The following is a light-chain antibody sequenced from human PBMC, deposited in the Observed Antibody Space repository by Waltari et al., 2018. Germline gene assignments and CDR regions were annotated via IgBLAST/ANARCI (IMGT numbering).Light chain of an antibody. CDR3: SSYAGRDNLL. J-gene: IGLJ2*01. Sequence: QSALTQLPSASGSPGQSVTLSCSGTSTDLTTYHYVSWYQHHPGRAPNLLIYEVSKRPSGVPDRFSGSKSGNTASLTVSGLQTEDEAVYYCSSYAGRDNLLFGGGTKLTVL. V-gene: IGLV2-8*01. CDR1: STDLTTYHY. CDR2: EVS.